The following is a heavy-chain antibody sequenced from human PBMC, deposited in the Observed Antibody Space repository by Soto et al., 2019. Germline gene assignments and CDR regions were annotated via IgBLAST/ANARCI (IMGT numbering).Heavy chain of an antibody. D-gene: IGHD2-21*02. CDR2: IYYSGST. CDR1: GCSVSSGSYY. V-gene: IGHV4-61*01. J-gene: IGHJ3*02. CDR3: ARVGAKEVTATDAFDI. Sequence: KPSETLSLTCPVSGCSVSSGSYYWSWIRQPPGKGLEWIGYIYYSGSTNYNPSLKSRVTISVDTSKNQFSLKLSSVTAADTAVYYCARVGAKEVTATDAFDIWGQGTMVTVSS.